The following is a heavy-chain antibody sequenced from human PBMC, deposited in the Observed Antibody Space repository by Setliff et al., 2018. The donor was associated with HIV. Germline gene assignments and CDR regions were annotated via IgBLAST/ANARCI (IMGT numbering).Heavy chain of an antibody. Sequence: PSETLSLTCSVFGGSMNSHYWSWIWQPPGKGLEWIGLIYYTGIPTYNTSLKSRVTMSVDRSKNQFSLRLTSVTAADTAVYYCARAFGYHDFWSGYSGDEFDIWGQGTTVTVSS. D-gene: IGHD3-3*01. J-gene: IGHJ3*02. V-gene: IGHV4-59*11. CDR1: GGSMNSHY. CDR2: IYYTGIP. CDR3: ARAFGYHDFWSGYSGDEFDI.